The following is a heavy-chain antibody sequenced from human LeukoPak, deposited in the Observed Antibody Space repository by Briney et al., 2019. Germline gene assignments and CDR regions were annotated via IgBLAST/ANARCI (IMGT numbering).Heavy chain of an antibody. D-gene: IGHD1-20*01. CDR1: GFTVSSTY. Sequence: GGSLRLSCAASGFTVSSTYMSWLRQAPGKGLEWVSLIYTGGTTYYADSVKGRFTISRDNSENTLYLQMNSLRAEDTVVYYCARGITGSNNWFDPCGQGTLVTVSS. CDR3: ARGITGSNNWFDP. J-gene: IGHJ5*02. V-gene: IGHV3-53*01. CDR2: IYTGGTT.